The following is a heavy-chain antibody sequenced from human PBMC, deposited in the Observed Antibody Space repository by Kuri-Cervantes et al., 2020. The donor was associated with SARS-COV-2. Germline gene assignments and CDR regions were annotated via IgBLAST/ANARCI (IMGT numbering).Heavy chain of an antibody. D-gene: IGHD4-17*01. V-gene: IGHV4-38-2*02. CDR1: GYSISSGYY. Sequence: SETLSLTCAVSGYSISSGYYWGWIRQSPGKGLEWIGSIYHSGSTYYNPSLKSRVTISVDTSKNQFSLQLRSVTAADTAVYYCARDYQGDYVGRTWFDPWGQGILVTVSS. CDR2: IYHSGST. J-gene: IGHJ5*02. CDR3: ARDYQGDYVGRTWFDP.